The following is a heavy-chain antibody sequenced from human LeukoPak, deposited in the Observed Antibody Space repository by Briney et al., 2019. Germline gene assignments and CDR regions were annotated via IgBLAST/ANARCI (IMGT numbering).Heavy chain of an antibody. V-gene: IGHV3-48*04. D-gene: IGHD6-13*01. CDR2: ISSSSTI. Sequence: PGGSLRLSCAASGFTFGSYSMNWVRQAPGKGLEWVSYISSSSTIYYADSVKGRFTISRDNAKNSLYLQMNSLRAEDTAVYYCARVSSSADYWGQGTLVTVSS. CDR1: GFTFGSYS. J-gene: IGHJ4*02. CDR3: ARVSSSADY.